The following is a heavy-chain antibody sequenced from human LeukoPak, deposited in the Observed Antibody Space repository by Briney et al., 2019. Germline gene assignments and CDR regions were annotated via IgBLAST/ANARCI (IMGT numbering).Heavy chain of an antibody. CDR2: IYYSGST. V-gene: IGHV4-59*01. CDR3: ARGGTGFDY. CDR1: GGSISSYY. J-gene: IGHJ4*02. Sequence: SETLSLTCTVSGGSISSYYWSWIRQPPGKGLEWIGYIYYSGSTNYNPSLKSRVTISVDTSKNQFSLKLSSVTAADTAVYYCARGGTGFDYWGQGALVTVSS. D-gene: IGHD3/OR15-3a*01.